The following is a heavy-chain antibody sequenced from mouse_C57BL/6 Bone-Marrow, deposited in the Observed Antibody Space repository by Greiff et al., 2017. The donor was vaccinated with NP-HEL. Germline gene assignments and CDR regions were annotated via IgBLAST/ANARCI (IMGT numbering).Heavy chain of an antibody. CDR2: IYPNSGST. CDR3: ARPLRFYYFDY. J-gene: IGHJ2*01. CDR1: GYTFTSYW. V-gene: IGHV1-64*01. Sequence: QVQLQQPGAELVKPGASVKLSCKASGYTFTSYWMHWVKQRPGQGLEWIGMIYPNSGSTNYNEKFKSKAILTVDKSSSTAYMQLSSLTSENSAVYYCARPLRFYYFDYWGQGTTLTVSS.